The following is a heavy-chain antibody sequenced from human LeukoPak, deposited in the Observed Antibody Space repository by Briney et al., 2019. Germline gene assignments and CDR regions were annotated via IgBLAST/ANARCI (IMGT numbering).Heavy chain of an antibody. CDR1: GFTFDDYA. D-gene: IGHD2-15*01. J-gene: IGHJ2*01. V-gene: IGHV3-9*01. CDR3: AKDFGGWSPRYFDL. Sequence: GGSLRLSCAASGFTFDDYAMHWVRQAPGGGLEWVSGISWNSDSIDYADSVKGRFTISRDNAKNSLYLQMHSLRTEDTALYYCAKDFGGWSPRYFDLWGRGTLVTVSS. CDR2: ISWNSDSI.